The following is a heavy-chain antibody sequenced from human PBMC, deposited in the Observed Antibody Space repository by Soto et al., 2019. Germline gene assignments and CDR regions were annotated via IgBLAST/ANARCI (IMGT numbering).Heavy chain of an antibody. CDR1: GYSFTSYW. CDR2: IYPGDSDT. CDR3: ARSMIYDQNNYYYYGMEV. V-gene: IGHV5-51*01. D-gene: IGHD2-8*01. Sequence: PGESLKISCKGSGYSFTSYWIGWVRQMPGKGLEWMGIIYPGDSDTRYSPSFQGQVTISADKSISTAYLQWSSLKASDTAMYYCARSMIYDQNNYYYYGMEVWGQGTTVTVS. J-gene: IGHJ6*02.